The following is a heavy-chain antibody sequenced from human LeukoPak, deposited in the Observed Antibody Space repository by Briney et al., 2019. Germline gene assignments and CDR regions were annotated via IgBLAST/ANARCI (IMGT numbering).Heavy chain of an antibody. CDR1: RFTFNSYA. Sequence: GGSLRLSCAASRFTFNSYAMHWVRQAPGKGLEWVAVVSYDGSTKYYADSVKGRFTISGDNSKNTLHLQMNSLRPDDSAVYYCARGTGYCSSPSCYSLDYWGQGTLVTVSS. CDR2: VSYDGSTK. J-gene: IGHJ4*02. V-gene: IGHV3-30-3*01. CDR3: ARGTGYCSSPSCYSLDY. D-gene: IGHD2-2*01.